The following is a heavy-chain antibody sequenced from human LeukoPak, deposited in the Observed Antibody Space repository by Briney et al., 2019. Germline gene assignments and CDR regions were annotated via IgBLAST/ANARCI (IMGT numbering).Heavy chain of an antibody. Sequence: GESLKISCKGSGYSFTSYWIGWVRQMPGKGLEWMGIIYPGDSDTRYSPSFQGQVTISADKSISTAYLQWSSLKASDTAMYYCARHVWVTGTPKSYYYYGMDVWGQGTTVTASS. CDR2: IYPGDSDT. D-gene: IGHD1-20*01. CDR1: GYSFTSYW. J-gene: IGHJ6*02. V-gene: IGHV5-51*01. CDR3: ARHVWVTGTPKSYYYYGMDV.